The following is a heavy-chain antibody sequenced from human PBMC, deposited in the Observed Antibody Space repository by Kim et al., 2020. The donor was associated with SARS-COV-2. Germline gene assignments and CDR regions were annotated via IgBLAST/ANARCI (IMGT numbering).Heavy chain of an antibody. Sequence: GGSLRLSCAASGFTFSSYGMHWVRQAPGKGLEWVAVISYDGSNKYYADSVKGRFTISRDNSKNTLYLQMNSLRAEDTAVYYCAKGTSPDYYDSCGYSYYGMDVWGQGTTVTVPS. D-gene: IGHD3-22*01. CDR2: ISYDGSNK. CDR3: AKGTSPDYYDSCGYSYYGMDV. CDR1: GFTFSSYG. V-gene: IGHV3-30*18. J-gene: IGHJ6*02.